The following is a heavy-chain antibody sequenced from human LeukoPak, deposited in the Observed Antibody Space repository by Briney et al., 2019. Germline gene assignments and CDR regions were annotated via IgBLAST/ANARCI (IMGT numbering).Heavy chain of an antibody. Sequence: ASVKVSCKASGYTFTSYGISWVRQAPGQGLEWMGWISAYNGNTNYAQKPQGRVTMTTDTSTSTAYMELRSLRSDDTAVYYCARDSDYDSSGYKVYYYYGMDVWGQGTTVTVSS. CDR2: ISAYNGNT. D-gene: IGHD3-22*01. J-gene: IGHJ6*02. V-gene: IGHV1-18*01. CDR3: ARDSDYDSSGYKVYYYYGMDV. CDR1: GYTFTSYG.